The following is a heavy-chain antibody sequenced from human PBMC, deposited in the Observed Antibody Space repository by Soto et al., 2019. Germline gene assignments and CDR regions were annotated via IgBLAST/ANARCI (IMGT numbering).Heavy chain of an antibody. CDR1: GYTFTGYY. CDR2: INPETGGT. J-gene: IGHJ6*02. Sequence: ASVKGSCKASGYTFTGYYVHWVREAPGQGLEWMGWINPETGGTSYAQKFQGRVTLSRDTSINTAYLELSSLRFDDAAVYFCARERFQVISDGMDVWGQGTTVTVSS. V-gene: IGHV1-2*02. CDR3: ARERFQVISDGMDV. D-gene: IGHD2-21*01.